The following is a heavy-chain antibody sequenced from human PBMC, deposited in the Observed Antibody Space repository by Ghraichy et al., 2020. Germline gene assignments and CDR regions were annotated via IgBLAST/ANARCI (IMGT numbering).Heavy chain of an antibody. D-gene: IGHD5-18*01. CDR3: ARDGTAWVRGYSSGDAFDI. V-gene: IGHV4-39*02. Sequence: SETLSLTCTVSGGSISSSSYYWGWIRQPPGKGLEWIGSIYYSGSTYYNPSLKSRVTISVDTSKNQFSLKLSSVTAADTAVYYCARDGTAWVRGYSSGDAFDIWGQGTMVTVSS. J-gene: IGHJ3*02. CDR2: IYYSGST. CDR1: GGSISSSSYY.